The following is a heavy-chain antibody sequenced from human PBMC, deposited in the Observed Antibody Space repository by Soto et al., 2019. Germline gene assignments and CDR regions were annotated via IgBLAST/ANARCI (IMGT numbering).Heavy chain of an antibody. CDR1: GFTFSSYA. CDR3: ERVSGFGELFFGYFDY. V-gene: IGHV3-30-3*01. CDR2: ISYDGSNK. Sequence: QVQLVESGGGVVQPARSLRLSCAASGFTFSSYAMHWVRQAPGKGLEWVAVISYDGSNKYYADSVKGRFTISRDNSKNTLYLQMNSLRAEDTAVYYCERVSGFGELFFGYFDYWGQGTLVTVSS. D-gene: IGHD3-10*01. J-gene: IGHJ4*02.